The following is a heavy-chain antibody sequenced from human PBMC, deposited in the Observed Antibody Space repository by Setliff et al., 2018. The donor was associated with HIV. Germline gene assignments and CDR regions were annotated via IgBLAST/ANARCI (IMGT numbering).Heavy chain of an antibody. CDR2: IYYSGST. Sequence: SETLSLTCTVSGGSVSSSSYYWGWIRQPPGKGLEWIGSIYYSGSTYYNPSLKSRVTISVDTSKNQFSLKLSSVTAADTAVYYCAGEDTVTHNYYWGQGTLVTVSS. CDR3: AGEDTVTHNYY. V-gene: IGHV4-39*07. J-gene: IGHJ4*02. CDR1: GGSVSSSSYY. D-gene: IGHD4-17*01.